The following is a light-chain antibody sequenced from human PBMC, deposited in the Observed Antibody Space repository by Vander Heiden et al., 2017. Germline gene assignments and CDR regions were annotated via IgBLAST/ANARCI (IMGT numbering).Light chain of an antibody. Sequence: QSALTQPPSVSESPGQSVTISCTGTSSDVGTYNRVSWYQQPPGTAPKLMIYEVDFQPSGVPDRFSGSKSGTTASLTISGLLAEDEAHYYCSSYTSSSTWVFGGGTKLTVL. CDR1: SSDVGTYNR. V-gene: IGLV2-18*02. J-gene: IGLJ3*02. CDR2: EVD. CDR3: SSYTSSSTWV.